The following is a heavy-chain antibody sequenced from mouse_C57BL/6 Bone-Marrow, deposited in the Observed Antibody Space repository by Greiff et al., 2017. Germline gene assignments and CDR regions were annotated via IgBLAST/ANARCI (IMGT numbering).Heavy chain of an antibody. D-gene: IGHD1-1*01. CDR3: ASNYYGSSPLYAMDY. J-gene: IGHJ4*01. CDR2: FHPNSGST. CDR1: GYTFTSYW. Sequence: QVQLKQPGAELVKPGASVKLSCKASGYTFTSYWMHWVKQRPGQGLEWIGMFHPNSGSTNYNEKFKSKATLPVDKSSSTAYMQLSSLTSEDSAVYYCASNYYGSSPLYAMDYWGQGTSVTVSS. V-gene: IGHV1-64*01.